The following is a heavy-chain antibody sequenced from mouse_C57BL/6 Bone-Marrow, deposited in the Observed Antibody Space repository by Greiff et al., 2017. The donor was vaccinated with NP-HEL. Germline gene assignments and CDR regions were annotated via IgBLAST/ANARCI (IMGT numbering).Heavy chain of an antibody. J-gene: IGHJ2*01. CDR3: ARDPYGSSLYYFDY. Sequence: EVQRVESEGGLVQPGSSMKLSCTASGFTFSDYYMAWVRQVPEKGLEWVANINYDGSSTYYLDSLKSRFIISRDNAKNILYLQMSSLKSEDTATYYCARDPYGSSLYYFDYWGQGTTLTVSS. CDR2: INYDGSST. D-gene: IGHD1-1*01. V-gene: IGHV5-16*01. CDR1: GFTFSDYY.